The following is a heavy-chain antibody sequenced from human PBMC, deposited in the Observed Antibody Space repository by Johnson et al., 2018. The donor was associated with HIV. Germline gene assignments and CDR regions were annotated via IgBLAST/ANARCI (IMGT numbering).Heavy chain of an antibody. D-gene: IGHD3-22*01. Sequence: QVQLVESGGGLVKPGGSPRLSCAASGFPFSDHYMAWIRQAPGKGLEWVSSISSSGSNIYYADSVKGRFTVARDNAKNSVYLQMNSLRAEDTAVYYCARVYYYDSSGIDAFDIWGQGTMVTVSS. CDR2: ISSSGSNI. CDR1: GFPFSDHY. J-gene: IGHJ3*02. CDR3: ARVYYYDSSGIDAFDI. V-gene: IGHV3-11*04.